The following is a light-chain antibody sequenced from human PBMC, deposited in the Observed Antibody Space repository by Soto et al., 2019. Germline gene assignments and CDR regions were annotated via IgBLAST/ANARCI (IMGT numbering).Light chain of an antibody. V-gene: IGKV1-39*01. CDR3: QQSYRTPQT. CDR2: AAS. CDR1: QSISSY. J-gene: IGKJ1*01. Sequence: DIQMTQSPSSLSASVGDRVTITCRASQSISSYLNWYQQKPGKAPKLLIYAASSLQSGVPSRFSGSGSGTDFTLTISSLQPEDFATYYCQQSYRTPQTFGQGTKVVIK.